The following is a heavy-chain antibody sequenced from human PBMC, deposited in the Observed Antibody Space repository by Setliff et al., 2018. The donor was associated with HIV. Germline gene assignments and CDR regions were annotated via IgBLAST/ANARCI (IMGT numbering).Heavy chain of an antibody. CDR3: TRGRGIIGALVY. D-gene: IGHD2-21*01. J-gene: IGHJ4*02. CDR2: IIPIFSTS. Sequence: GASVKVSCKAYGSTFTSYAINWVRQAPGQGLEWMGGIIPIFSTSNYAQRFQGRVTITADESTSTAYMELYNLRSEDTAMYYCTRGRGIIGALVYWGQGTLVTVSS. CDR1: GSTFTSYA. V-gene: IGHV1-69*13.